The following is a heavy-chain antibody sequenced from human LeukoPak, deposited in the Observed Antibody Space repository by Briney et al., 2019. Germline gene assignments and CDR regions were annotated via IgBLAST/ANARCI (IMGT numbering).Heavy chain of an antibody. Sequence: GGSLRLSCVGSGFTFSNHWMHWVRQVPGKGLVWVARIKSDETTTTYADSVKGRFTISRDNAKNTVYLQMNSLKAEDTAMYYCASEDSSAWYLHYFDHWGQGTLVTVSS. CDR1: GFTFSNHW. D-gene: IGHD6-19*01. CDR3: ASEDSSAWYLHYFDH. CDR2: IKSDETTT. V-gene: IGHV3-74*03. J-gene: IGHJ4*02.